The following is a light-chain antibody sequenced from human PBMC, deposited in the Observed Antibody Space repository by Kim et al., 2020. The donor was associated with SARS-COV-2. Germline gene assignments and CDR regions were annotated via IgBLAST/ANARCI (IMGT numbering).Light chain of an antibody. CDR2: EAT. V-gene: IGLV2-23*01. Sequence: GPSITISCTGTTSDVGSFNLVSWYQPHRGKAPKVIIYEATKRPSGVASRFSGSKSGTTASLTISGLQAEDEADYYCCSFAGSNTWVFGGGTKLTVL. J-gene: IGLJ3*02. CDR3: CSFAGSNTWV. CDR1: TSDVGSFNL.